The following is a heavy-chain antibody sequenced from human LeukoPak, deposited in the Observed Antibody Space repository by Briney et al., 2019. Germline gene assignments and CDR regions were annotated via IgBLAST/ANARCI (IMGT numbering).Heavy chain of an antibody. Sequence: GGSLRLSCAASGFTFSSYSMNWVRQAPGKGLEWVSSITSSGSYIYYADSLKGRLTISRDNAKNSLYLQMNSLRAEDTAVYYCARDYSSSSFDYWGQGTLVTVSS. CDR3: ARDYSSSSFDY. CDR1: GFTFSSYS. J-gene: IGHJ4*02. D-gene: IGHD6-6*01. V-gene: IGHV3-21*01. CDR2: ITSSGSYI.